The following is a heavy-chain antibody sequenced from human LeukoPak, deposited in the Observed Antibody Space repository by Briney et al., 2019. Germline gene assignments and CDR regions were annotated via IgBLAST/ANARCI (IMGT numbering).Heavy chain of an antibody. CDR1: GYTFTSHY. D-gene: IGHD2-8*02. CDR2: INPSGGST. CDR3: ARSPITNIWYYFDY. V-gene: IGHV1-46*01. J-gene: IGHJ4*02. Sequence: ASMKISCKASGYTFTSHYVHWVRQAPGQGPEWMGMINPSGGSTSYSQKFQGRVTMTRDTSTTTLYMDLSSLRSEDTAVYYCARSPITNIWYYFDYWGREPWSPSPQ.